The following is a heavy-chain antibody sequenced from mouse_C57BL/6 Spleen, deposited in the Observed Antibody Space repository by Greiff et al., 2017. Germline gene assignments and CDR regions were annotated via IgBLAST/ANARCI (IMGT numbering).Heavy chain of an antibody. V-gene: IGHV1-69*01. CDR2: IDPSDSYT. CDR3: ARSYYGSSYPFDY. J-gene: IGHJ2*01. D-gene: IGHD1-1*01. Sequence: QVQLQQPGAELVMPGASVKLSCKASGYTFTSYWTHWVKQRPGQGLEWIGEIDPSDSYTNYNQKFKGKSTLTVDKSSSTAYMQLSSLTSEDSAVYYCARSYYGSSYPFDYWGQGTTRTVSS. CDR1: GYTFTSYW.